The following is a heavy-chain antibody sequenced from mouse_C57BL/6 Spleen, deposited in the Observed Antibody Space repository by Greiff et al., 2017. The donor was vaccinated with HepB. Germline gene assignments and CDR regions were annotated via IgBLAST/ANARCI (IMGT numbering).Heavy chain of an antibody. D-gene: IGHD2-4*01. J-gene: IGHJ3*01. CDR3: ARVYYDYDAGFAY. Sequence: QFQLQQPGAELVKPGASVKLSCKASGYTFTSYWMHWVKQRPGPGLEWIGRIDPNSGGTKYNEKFKSKATLTVDKPSSTAYMQLSSLTSEDSAVYYCARVYYDYDAGFAYWGQGTLVTVSA. CDR1: GYTFTSYW. V-gene: IGHV1-72*01. CDR2: IDPNSGGT.